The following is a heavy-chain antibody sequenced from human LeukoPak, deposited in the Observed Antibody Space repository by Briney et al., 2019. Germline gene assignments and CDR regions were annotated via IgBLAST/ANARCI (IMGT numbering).Heavy chain of an antibody. J-gene: IGHJ4*02. CDR3: AVAVAGSVDY. CDR2: IYYSGST. V-gene: IGHV4-59*01. Sequence: PSETLSLTCTVSGGSISSYYWSWIRQPPGKGLEWIGYIYYSGSTNYNPSLKSRVTISVDTSKNQFSLKLSSVTAAVTAVYYCAVAVAGSVDYWGQGTLVTVSS. CDR1: GGSISSYY. D-gene: IGHD6-19*01.